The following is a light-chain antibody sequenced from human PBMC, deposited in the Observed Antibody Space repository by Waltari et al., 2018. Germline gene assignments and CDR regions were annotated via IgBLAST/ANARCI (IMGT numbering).Light chain of an antibody. CDR2: LVS. J-gene: IGKJ1*01. CDR3: MQARQTPWT. CDR1: QSLLRISGNTF. Sequence: VMTQSPLSLFVTPVGQASISCRSSQSLLRISGNTFLDWYLQKPGQSPQRLIYLVSNRASGVPDRFSGSGSGTDFTLKISRVEAEDVGVYFCMQARQTPWTFGQGTKVEIK. V-gene: IGKV2-28*01.